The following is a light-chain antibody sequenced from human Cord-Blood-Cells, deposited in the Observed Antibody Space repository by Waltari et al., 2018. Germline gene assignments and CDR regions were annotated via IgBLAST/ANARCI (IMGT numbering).Light chain of an antibody. V-gene: IGKV1-33*01. CDR3: QQYYNLPLT. CDR1: QDISNY. CDR2: DAS. Sequence: DIQMTQSPSSLSATVGDRVTITCQSSQDISNYLNWYQQKPGKAPKLLIYDASNLEQGVPSRFSGSGSGTDFTFTISSLQPEDIATYYCQQYYNLPLTFGLGTKLEIK. J-gene: IGKJ4*01.